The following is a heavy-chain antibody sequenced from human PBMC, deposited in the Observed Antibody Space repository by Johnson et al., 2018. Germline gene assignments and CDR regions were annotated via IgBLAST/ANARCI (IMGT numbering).Heavy chain of an antibody. D-gene: IGHD3-22*01. V-gene: IGHV3-30*14. CDR1: GFTFSTND. Sequence: QVQLVESGGGVVQPGGSLRLSCAASGFTFSTNDMHWVRQAPGEGLEWVATVSYEGKSDSYADAVKGRFTLSRDNSRDTLFLQLINLRTEDTAGYYCARGVTLMWGSPNAFDIWGQGTMVTVSS. CDR2: VSYEGKSD. J-gene: IGHJ3*02. CDR3: ARGVTLMWGSPNAFDI.